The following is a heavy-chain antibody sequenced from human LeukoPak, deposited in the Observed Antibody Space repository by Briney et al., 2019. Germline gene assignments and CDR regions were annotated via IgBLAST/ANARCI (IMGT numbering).Heavy chain of an antibody. CDR3: ARDGYSSSWYGFDYYYYYIDV. CDR2: IKQDGSEK. V-gene: IGHV3-7*01. J-gene: IGHJ6*03. D-gene: IGHD6-13*01. Sequence: GGSLRLSCAASGFTFSSYWMRWVRQAPGKGLEWVANIKQDGSEKYYVDSVKGRFTISRDNAKNSLYLQMNSLRAEDTAVYYCARDGYSSSWYGFDYYYYYIDVWGKGTTVTVSS. CDR1: GFTFSSYW.